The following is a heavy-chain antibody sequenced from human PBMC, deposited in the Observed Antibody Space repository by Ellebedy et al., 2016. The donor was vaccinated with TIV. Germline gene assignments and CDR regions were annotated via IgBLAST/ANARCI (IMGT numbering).Heavy chain of an antibody. CDR3: AKLGFDILTGSGGMDV. CDR2: ISGNGEYT. Sequence: GESLKISCAASGFSFSNYAMSWVRRSPGKGLDWVSLISGNGEYTYYADSVKGRLTISRDNSKNTLYLQMNSLRAEDTAVYYCAKLGFDILTGSGGMDVWGQGTTVTVSS. J-gene: IGHJ6*02. CDR1: GFSFSNYA. V-gene: IGHV3-23*01. D-gene: IGHD3-9*01.